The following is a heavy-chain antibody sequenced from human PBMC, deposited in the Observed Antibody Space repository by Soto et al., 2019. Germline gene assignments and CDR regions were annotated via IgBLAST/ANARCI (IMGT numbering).Heavy chain of an antibody. CDR2: IIPIFGTA. Sequence: SVKVSCKASGGTFSSYAISWVRQAPGQGLEWMGGIIPIFGTANYAQKFQGRVTITADESTSTAYMELSSLRSEDTAVYYCATCDLPRGYYYGMDVWGQGITVTVSS. J-gene: IGHJ6*02. CDR3: ATCDLPRGYYYGMDV. V-gene: IGHV1-69*13. CDR1: GGTFSSYA. D-gene: IGHD3-16*01.